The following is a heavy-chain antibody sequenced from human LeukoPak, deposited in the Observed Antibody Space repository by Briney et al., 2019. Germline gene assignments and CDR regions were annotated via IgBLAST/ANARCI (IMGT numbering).Heavy chain of an antibody. V-gene: IGHV1-46*01. CDR1: GYSFSGYY. D-gene: IGHD5-12*01. CDR3: ARLVADY. Sequence: ASVKVSCKASGYSFSGYYMHWVRQAPGQGLEWMGIINPSGGSTSYAQKFQGRVTMTRDMSTSTVYMELSSLRSEDTAVYYCARLVADYWGQGTLVTVSS. J-gene: IGHJ4*02. CDR2: INPSGGST.